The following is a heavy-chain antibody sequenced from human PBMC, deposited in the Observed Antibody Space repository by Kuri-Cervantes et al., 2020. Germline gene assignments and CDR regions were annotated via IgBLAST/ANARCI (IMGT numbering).Heavy chain of an antibody. V-gene: IGHV3-21*01. CDR3: ARGYCSSTSCYDVGVCYPCVNPQPEKTSKKRGYYYYMDV. CDR2: ISSSSSYI. D-gene: IGHD2-2*01. CDR1: GFTFSSYS. J-gene: IGHJ6*03. Sequence: GGSLRLSCAASGFTFSSYSMNWVRQAPGKGLEWVSSISSSSSYIYYADSVKGRFTISRDNAKNSRFLQMNSLRAEDTAVYYCARGYCSSTSCYDVGVCYPCVNPQPEKTSKKRGYYYYMDVWGKGTTVTVSS.